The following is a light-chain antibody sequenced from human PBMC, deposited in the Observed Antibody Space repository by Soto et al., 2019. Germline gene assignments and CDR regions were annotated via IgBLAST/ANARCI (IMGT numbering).Light chain of an antibody. J-gene: IGKJ5*01. CDR2: DAS. V-gene: IGKV3D-15*01. Sequence: EIVWTQSPGTLSLSLGERATLSCRASQSVSSSLAWYQQNPGQAPRLLIFDASNRATGIPARFSGSGSGTEFTLTISSLQYEDFAVYYCQQYNNWHSITFGQGTRLEIK. CDR3: QQYNNWHSIT. CDR1: QSVSSS.